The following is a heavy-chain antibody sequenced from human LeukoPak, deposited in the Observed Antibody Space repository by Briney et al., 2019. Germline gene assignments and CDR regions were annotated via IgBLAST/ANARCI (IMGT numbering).Heavy chain of an antibody. J-gene: IGHJ5*02. CDR3: AKDLNYGDGRWGLDP. CDR2: ILAGGSNT. CDR1: GFIFGGFA. Sequence: PGGSLRLSCAASGFIFGGFAMAWVRQTPGKGLEWVSGILAGGSNTYYADSVKGRFTISRDNSKNTLYLQMNNLRTDDTAVYFCAKDLNYGDGRWGLDPWGQGTLVSVSS. V-gene: IGHV3-23*01. D-gene: IGHD4-17*01.